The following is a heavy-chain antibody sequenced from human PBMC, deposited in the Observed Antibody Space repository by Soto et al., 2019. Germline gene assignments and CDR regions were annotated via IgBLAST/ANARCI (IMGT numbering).Heavy chain of an antibody. CDR3: ARLYCSGGSCYIDY. CDR2: INAGNGNT. V-gene: IGHV1-3*01. CDR1: GYTFTSYA. Sequence: ASVQVSCKASGYTFTSYAMHWVRQAPGQKLEWMGWINAGNGNTKYSQKFQGRVTITRDTSASTAYMELSSLRSEDTAVYYCARLYCSGGSCYIDYWGQGTLVTVSS. D-gene: IGHD2-15*01. J-gene: IGHJ4*02.